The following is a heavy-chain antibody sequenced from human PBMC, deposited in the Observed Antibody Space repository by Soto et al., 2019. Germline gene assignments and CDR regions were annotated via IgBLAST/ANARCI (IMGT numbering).Heavy chain of an antibody. D-gene: IGHD4-17*01. Sequence: LSLTYAVSGGSIRSGGYSWSWIRQPPGKGLEWIGYIYHSGSTYYNPSLKSRVTISVDRSKNQFSLKLSSVTAADTAVYYCARYGDYDVGDWFDPWGQGTLVTVPQ. J-gene: IGHJ5*02. V-gene: IGHV4-30-2*01. CDR3: ARYGDYDVGDWFDP. CDR1: GGSIRSGGYS. CDR2: IYHSGST.